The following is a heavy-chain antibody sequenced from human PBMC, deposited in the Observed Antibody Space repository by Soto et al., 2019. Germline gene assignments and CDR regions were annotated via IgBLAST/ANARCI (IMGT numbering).Heavy chain of an antibody. CDR3: ARDSYGSGRGWFDP. CDR1: GGSINNYH. V-gene: IGHV4-59*01. D-gene: IGHD3-10*01. J-gene: IGHJ5*02. Sequence: QVQLQESGPRLVKPSETLSLTCTVSGGSINNYHWSWIRQPPGKGLEWIGSIYYSGSTNYNPSLKSRVTISVDTSKNQFSLSLSSVTAADTAVYYCARDSYGSGRGWFDPWGQGTLVTVSS. CDR2: IYYSGST.